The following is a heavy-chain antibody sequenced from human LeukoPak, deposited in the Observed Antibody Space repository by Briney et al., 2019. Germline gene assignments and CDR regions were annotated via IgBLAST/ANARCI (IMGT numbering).Heavy chain of an antibody. V-gene: IGHV3-23*01. CDR3: AKVLLWFGEFPGADY. CDR2: ISGSGGST. Sequence: GGSLRLSCAASGFTFSSYAMSWVRQAPGKGLEWVSAISGSGGSTYYADSVKGRFTISRDNSKNTLYLQMNSLRAEDTAVYYCAKVLLWFGEFPGADYWGQGTLVTVSS. CDR1: GFTFSSYA. D-gene: IGHD3-10*01. J-gene: IGHJ4*02.